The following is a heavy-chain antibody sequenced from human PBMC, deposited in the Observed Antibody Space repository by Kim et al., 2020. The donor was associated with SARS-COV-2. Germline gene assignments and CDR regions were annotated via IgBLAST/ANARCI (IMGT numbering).Heavy chain of an antibody. CDR1: GFTFSNAW. Sequence: GGYLRLSCAASGFTFSNAWMSWVRQAPGKGLEWVGRIKRKTDGGTTDYAAPVKGRFTISRDDSKNTLYLQMNSLKTEDTAVYYCTTEGPGYSSSWYGYWGQGTLVTVSS. CDR3: TTEGPGYSSSWYGY. V-gene: IGHV3-15*01. J-gene: IGHJ4*02. CDR2: IKRKTDGGTT. D-gene: IGHD6-13*01.